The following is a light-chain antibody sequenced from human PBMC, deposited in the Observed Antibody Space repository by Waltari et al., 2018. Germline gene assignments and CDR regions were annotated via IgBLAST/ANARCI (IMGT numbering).Light chain of an antibody. CDR2: RNT. Sequence: SYELTQPVSESVALGQSATITCEGDFIATKFVHWYQQKPGQAPVLVIDRNTNRPSGIPGRFTGSNSGNTATLIIGRAQAGDEADYYCQVWDIRAGVFGGGTSLTVL. J-gene: IGLJ2*01. CDR1: FIATKF. V-gene: IGLV3-9*01. CDR3: QVWDIRAGV.